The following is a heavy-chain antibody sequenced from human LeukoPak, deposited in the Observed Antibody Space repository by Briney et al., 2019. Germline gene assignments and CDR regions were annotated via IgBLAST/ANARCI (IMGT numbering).Heavy chain of an antibody. CDR2: IRYDGSNK. D-gene: IGHD1-26*01. CDR3: AKEYSGSFEY. CDR1: GFTFSGYG. V-gene: IGHV3-30*02. J-gene: IGHJ4*02. Sequence: GGSLRLSCAVSGFTFSGYGMHWVRQAPGKGLEWVAFIRYDGSNKYYADSVKGRFPISRDNSKNTVYLQMNSLRPEDTAVYYCAKEYSGSFEYWGQGTLVIVSS.